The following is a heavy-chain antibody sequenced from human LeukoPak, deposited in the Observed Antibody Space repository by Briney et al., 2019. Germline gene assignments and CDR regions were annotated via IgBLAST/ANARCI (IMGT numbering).Heavy chain of an antibody. J-gene: IGHJ4*02. D-gene: IGHD1-1*01. Sequence: GSLRLSCTASGFTFGDYAMSWVRQAPGKGLEWVSSINSDSSYIYYADSGKGRFTNSGDNAKNLLYLQMNSLRAEGTAVYYCARGGPGAGRFDYWGQGTLVTVSS. CDR1: GFTFGDYA. CDR2: INSDSSYI. V-gene: IGHV3-21*01. CDR3: ARGGPGAGRFDY.